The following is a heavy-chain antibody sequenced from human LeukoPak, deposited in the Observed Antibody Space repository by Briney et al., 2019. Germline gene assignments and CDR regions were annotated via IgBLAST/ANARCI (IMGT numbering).Heavy chain of an antibody. J-gene: IGHJ1*01. D-gene: IGHD6-13*01. CDR1: GGSFSGYY. CDR2: INHSGGT. Sequence: SETLSLTCAVYGGSFSGYYWSWIRQPPGKGLEWIGEINHSGGTNYNPSLKSRVTISVDTSKNQFSLKLSSVTAADTAVYYCARGRRSSSWYGSNFQHWGQGTLVTVSS. V-gene: IGHV4-34*01. CDR3: ARGRRSSSWYGSNFQH.